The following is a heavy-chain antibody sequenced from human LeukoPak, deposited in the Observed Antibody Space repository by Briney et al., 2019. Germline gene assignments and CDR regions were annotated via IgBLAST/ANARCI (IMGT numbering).Heavy chain of an antibody. Sequence: PGGSLRLSCAASGFTFSSYAMNWVRQAPGKGLEWVSAISGSGGSAYYGDSVKGRFAISRDNSKNTLYLQMNSLRAEDTAAYYCARQGSGWYQLYFDYWGQGTLVTVFS. CDR2: ISGSGGSA. D-gene: IGHD6-19*01. V-gene: IGHV3-23*01. CDR3: ARQGSGWYQLYFDY. J-gene: IGHJ4*02. CDR1: GFTFSSYA.